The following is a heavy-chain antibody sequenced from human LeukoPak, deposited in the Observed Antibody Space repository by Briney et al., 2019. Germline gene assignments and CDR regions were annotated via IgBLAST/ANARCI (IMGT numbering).Heavy chain of an antibody. CDR2: IYHSGST. CDR1: HDSFISYY. CDR3: ARATTVTPGDFDY. D-gene: IGHD4-11*01. Sequence: SETLSLTCTVSHDSFISYYWNWIRQPPGKGLEWIGYIYHSGSTYYNPSLKSGVTISVDRSKNQFSLKLSSVTAADTAVYYCARATTVTPGDFDYWGQGTLVTVSS. J-gene: IGHJ4*02. V-gene: IGHV4-59*12.